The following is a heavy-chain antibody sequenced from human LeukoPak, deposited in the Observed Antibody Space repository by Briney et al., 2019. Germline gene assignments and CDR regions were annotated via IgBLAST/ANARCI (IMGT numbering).Heavy chain of an antibody. V-gene: IGHV3-7*01. J-gene: IGHJ4*02. CDR2: IKEDGGDK. CDR3: ARDTFRGDLDC. Sequence: GGSLRLSCEASEFIFSNYWMSWVRQAPGRGREWLANIKEDGGDKYYVDSVKGRFTISRENAKRSLYLQMSSLRAEDTAVYYCARDTFRGDLDCWGQGALVTVSS. D-gene: IGHD2/OR15-2a*01. CDR1: EFIFSNYW.